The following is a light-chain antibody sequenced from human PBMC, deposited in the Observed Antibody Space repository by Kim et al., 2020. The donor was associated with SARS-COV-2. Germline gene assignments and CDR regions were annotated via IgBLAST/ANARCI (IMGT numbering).Light chain of an antibody. CDR2: WAS. CDR1: QSVLYSPNNKSY. J-gene: IGKJ1*01. CDR3: QQYYSSPWT. V-gene: IGKV4-1*01. Sequence: DIVMTQSPDSLAVSLGERATINCKSSQSVLYSPNNKSYLAWYQQRPGQPPKLVIYWASTRESGVPDRFSGSGSGTEFTLTIRSLQAEDVVVYYCQQYYSSPWTFGQGTKVEIK.